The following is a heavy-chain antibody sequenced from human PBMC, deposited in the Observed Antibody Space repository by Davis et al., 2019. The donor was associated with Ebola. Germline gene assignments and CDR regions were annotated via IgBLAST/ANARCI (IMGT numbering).Heavy chain of an antibody. J-gene: IGHJ4*02. CDR2: INPSGGST. CDR1: GYTFTGYY. Sequence: ASVKVSCKASGYTFTGYYMHWVRQAPGQGLEWMGIINPSGGSTSYAQKFQGRVTMTRDTSTSTVYMELSSLRSEDTAVYYCARGPRYFDWLFGRDFDYWGQGTLVTVSS. D-gene: IGHD3-9*01. CDR3: ARGPRYFDWLFGRDFDY. V-gene: IGHV1-46*01.